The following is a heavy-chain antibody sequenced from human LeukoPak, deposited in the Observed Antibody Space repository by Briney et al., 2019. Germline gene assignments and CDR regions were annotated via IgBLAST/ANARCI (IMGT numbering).Heavy chain of an antibody. CDR3: ARRRDYGDRIFDY. CDR2: IYYSGST. CDR1: GGSIDSGGYF. Sequence: PSQTLSLTCTVSGGSIDSGGYFWTWIRQHPGKGLEWIGYIYYSGSTYYNPSLKSRVTISVDTSKNQFSLKLNSVTAADTAVYYCARRRDYGDRIFDYWGQGTLVTVSS. J-gene: IGHJ4*02. D-gene: IGHD4-17*01. V-gene: IGHV4-31*03.